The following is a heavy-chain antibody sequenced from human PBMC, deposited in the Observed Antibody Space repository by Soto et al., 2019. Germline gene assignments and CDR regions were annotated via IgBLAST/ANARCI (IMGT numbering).Heavy chain of an antibody. Sequence: EVQLVESGGGLVQPGRSRTLSCAASGFTVSSNYMRWVRQAPGLGLEWVSLIWSGGSTYYADSVKGRFTISRDRSKNTLYLQMNSLRAEDTAVYYCARYDFLSGYYSYWGQGALVTVSS. V-gene: IGHV3-66*01. CDR2: IWSGGST. CDR3: ARYDFLSGYYSY. CDR1: GFTVSSNY. J-gene: IGHJ4*02. D-gene: IGHD3-3*01.